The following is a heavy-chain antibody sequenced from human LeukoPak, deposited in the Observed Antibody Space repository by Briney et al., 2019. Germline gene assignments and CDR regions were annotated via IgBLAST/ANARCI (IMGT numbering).Heavy chain of an antibody. CDR1: GFTFSICW. D-gene: IGHD3-3*01. CDR3: ASDPRVFWSGYYGANWFEP. Sequence: AGSLRLSCAASGFTFSICWMSWCRQAPPKGLEWVANIKQDGSEKYYVDSVKGRFTISRDNAKNSLYLQMNSLRAEDTAVYYCASDPRVFWSGYYGANWFEPWGQGTLVTVSS. V-gene: IGHV3-7*01. J-gene: IGHJ5*02. CDR2: IKQDGSEK.